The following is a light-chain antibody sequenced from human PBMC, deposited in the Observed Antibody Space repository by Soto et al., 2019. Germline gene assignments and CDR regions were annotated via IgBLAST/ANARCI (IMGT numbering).Light chain of an antibody. CDR1: QGIGDT. Sequence: EVVMMQSPATLSVSPGECATLSCRASQGIGDTLAWYQQKPGQAPRLLIYGTSSRATGIPDRFSGSGSGTDFTLAISRLDPEDFAVYYCQQCGISPLTFGGGTKVDIK. CDR3: QQCGISPLT. CDR2: GTS. V-gene: IGKV3-20*01. J-gene: IGKJ4*01.